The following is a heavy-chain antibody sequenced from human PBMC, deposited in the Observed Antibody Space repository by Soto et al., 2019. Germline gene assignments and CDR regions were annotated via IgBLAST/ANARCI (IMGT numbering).Heavy chain of an antibody. Sequence: SETLSLTCSVSGGSISSYYWSWIRQPPGVGLEWIAWIHYSGGTKYNSSLKSRVTISIDTSKNQFSLELSSVIAADTAVYYCATGGPSSQAFDHWGQGILVTVSS. CDR1: GGSISSYY. CDR2: IHYSGGT. J-gene: IGHJ4*02. CDR3: ATGGPSSQAFDH. V-gene: IGHV4-59*01.